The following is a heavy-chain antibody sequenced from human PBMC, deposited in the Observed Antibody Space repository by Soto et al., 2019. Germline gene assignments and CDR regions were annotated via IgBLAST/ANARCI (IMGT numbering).Heavy chain of an antibody. CDR2: ISYDGSNK. CDR3: ARDLYDYYDSSGYSFEY. V-gene: IGHV3-30-3*01. J-gene: IGHJ4*02. Sequence: QVQLVESGGGVVQPGRSLRLSCAASGFTFSSYAMHWVRQAPGKGLEWVAVISYDGSNKYYADSVKGRFTISRDNSKNTLYLQMNSLRAEDTAVYYCARDLYDYYDSSGYSFEYWGQGTLVTVSS. D-gene: IGHD3-22*01. CDR1: GFTFSSYA.